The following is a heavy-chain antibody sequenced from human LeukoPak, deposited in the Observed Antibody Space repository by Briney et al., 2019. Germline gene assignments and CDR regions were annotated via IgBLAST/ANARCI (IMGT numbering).Heavy chain of an antibody. CDR1: S. CDR2: FDPEDGET. D-gene: IGHD2-2*01. CDR3: ATHIVVVPAAWGGLGY. J-gene: IGHJ4*02. Sequence: SXXXXXQAPGKGXXWXGGFDPEDGETIYAQKVQGRVTMTEDTSTDTAYMELSSLRSEDTAVYYCATHIVVVPAAWGGLGYWGQGTLVTVSS. V-gene: IGHV1-24*01.